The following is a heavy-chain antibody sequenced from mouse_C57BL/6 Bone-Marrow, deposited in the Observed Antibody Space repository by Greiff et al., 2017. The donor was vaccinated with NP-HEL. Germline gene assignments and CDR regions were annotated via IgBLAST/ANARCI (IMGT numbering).Heavy chain of an antibody. Sequence: QVQLKQPGAELVMPGASVKLSCKASGYTFTSYWMHWVKQRPGQGLAWIGEIDPSDSYTNYTQKFKGKSTLTVDKSSSTAYMQLSSLTSEDSAVYYCARDDGSSYWFAYWGQGTLVTVSA. CDR3: ARDDGSSYWFAY. CDR2: IDPSDSYT. CDR1: GYTFTSYW. J-gene: IGHJ3*01. V-gene: IGHV1-69*01. D-gene: IGHD1-1*01.